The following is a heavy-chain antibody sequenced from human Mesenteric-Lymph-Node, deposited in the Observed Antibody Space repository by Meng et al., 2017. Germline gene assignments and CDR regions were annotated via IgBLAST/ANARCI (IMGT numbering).Heavy chain of an antibody. CDR1: GYTFTSYY. V-gene: IGHV1-46*01. D-gene: IGHD3-3*01. CDR2: INPSGGST. J-gene: IGHJ4*02. Sequence: ASVKVSCKASGYTFTSYYMHWVRQAPGQGLEWMGIINPSGGSTNYAQKFQERVTITRDMSTSTAYMELSSLRSEDTAVYYCATRRLTQLRFAEGLDYWGQGTLVTVSS. CDR3: ATRRLTQLRFAEGLDY.